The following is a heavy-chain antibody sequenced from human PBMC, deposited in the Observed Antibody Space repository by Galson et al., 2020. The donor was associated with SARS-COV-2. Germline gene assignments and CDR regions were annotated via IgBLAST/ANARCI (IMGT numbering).Heavy chain of an antibody. J-gene: IGHJ5*02. V-gene: IGHV3-73*01. CDR3: TIGYCSSTTCYPRFDP. CDR1: GFTFSGSA. CDR2: IKIKANNYAT. D-gene: IGHD2-2*01. Sequence: GGSLRLSCAASGFTFSGSAIHWVRQASGKGLEWVGRIKIKANNYATAYAASVKGRFTLSRDDSKNTAYLQMNSLRSEDTAVYYCTIGYCSSTTCYPRFDPWGQGTLVTVSS.